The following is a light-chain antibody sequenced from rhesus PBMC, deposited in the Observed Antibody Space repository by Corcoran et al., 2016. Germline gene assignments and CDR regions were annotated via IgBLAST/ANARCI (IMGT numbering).Light chain of an antibody. CDR3: QQYNSLPWT. CDR1: QGISNY. J-gene: IGKJ1*01. CDR2: YAK. V-gene: IGKV1-32*01. Sequence: DIQMTQSPSSLSASVGDRVTITCRASQGISNYLNWYQQKPGKALKLLIYYAKLLERGVPSRFSGSGAGTEITLIISSLQPEDFATYSCQQYNSLPWTFGQGTKVEIK.